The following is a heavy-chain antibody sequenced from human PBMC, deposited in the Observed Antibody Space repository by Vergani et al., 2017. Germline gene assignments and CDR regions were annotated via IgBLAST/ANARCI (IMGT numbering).Heavy chain of an antibody. J-gene: IGHJ5*02. D-gene: IGHD4/OR15-4a*01. CDR2: ITGSGGST. CDR3: ARLSPNWETLTTGWFDP. V-gene: IGHV3-23*01. Sequence: EVQLLESGGGLVQPGGSLRLSCAASGFTFSTYAMSWVRQAPGKGLEWVSVITGSGGSTYYADSVKGRFTISRDNSKNMLYLQMNSLRAEDTAVYYCARLSPNWETLTTGWFDPWGQGTLVTVSS. CDR1: GFTFSTYA.